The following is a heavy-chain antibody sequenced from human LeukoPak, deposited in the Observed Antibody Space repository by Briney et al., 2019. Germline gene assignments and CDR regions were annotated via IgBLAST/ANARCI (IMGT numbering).Heavy chain of an antibody. J-gene: IGHJ3*02. CDR2: INPNSGGT. D-gene: IGHD2-15*01. CDR3: ASPRHCSGGSCRNDAFDI. V-gene: IGHV1-2*02. Sequence: GASVKVSCKASGYTFTGYYMHWVRQAPGQGLEWMGWINPNSGGTNYAQKFQGRVTMTRDTSISTAYMELSRLRSDDTAVYYCASPRHCSGGSCRNDAFDIWGQGTMVTVSS. CDR1: GYTFTGYY.